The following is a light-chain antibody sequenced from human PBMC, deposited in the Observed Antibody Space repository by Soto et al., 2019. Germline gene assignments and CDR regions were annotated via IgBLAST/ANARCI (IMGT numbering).Light chain of an antibody. V-gene: IGKV3-20*01. Sequence: EIVLTQSPGTLSLSPGERATISCRASQRVSSNYLAWYQQKPGQAPRLLIFDASSRATGIPDRFSGSGSGTDFTLTISRLEPEDFAVYYCQQYGSSPRTFGQGTKVEIK. CDR3: QQYGSSPRT. CDR2: DAS. CDR1: QRVSSNY. J-gene: IGKJ1*01.